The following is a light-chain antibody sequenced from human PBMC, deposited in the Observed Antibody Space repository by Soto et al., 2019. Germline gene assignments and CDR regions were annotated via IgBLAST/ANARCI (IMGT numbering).Light chain of an antibody. CDR1: QSISSSY. V-gene: IGKV3-20*01. J-gene: IGKJ2*01. Sequence: EIVWTQSPGTLSLSPGERATLSCRASQSISSSYLAWYKQKPGQAPRLRIYAASSRATGIPDRFSGSGSGTDFTLTISRLEPEDFAVYYWQQDGSSSYTFGQGTQLEIK. CDR3: QQDGSSSYT. CDR2: AAS.